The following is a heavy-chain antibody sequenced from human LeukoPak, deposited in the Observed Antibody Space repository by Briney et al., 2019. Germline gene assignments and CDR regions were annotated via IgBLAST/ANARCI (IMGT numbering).Heavy chain of an antibody. J-gene: IGHJ4*02. V-gene: IGHV1-46*01. Sequence: ASVKVSCKASGYTFTSYYTHWVRQAPGQGLEWMGIINPSGGSTSYAQKFQGRVTMTRDTSTSTVYMELSGLRSEDTAVYYCARGATVTTTDYWGQGTLVTVSS. CDR1: GYTFTSYY. CDR2: INPSGGST. CDR3: ARGATVTTTDY. D-gene: IGHD4-17*01.